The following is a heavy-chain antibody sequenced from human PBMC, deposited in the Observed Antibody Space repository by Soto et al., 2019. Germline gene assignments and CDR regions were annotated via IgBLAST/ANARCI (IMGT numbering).Heavy chain of an antibody. Sequence: QVQLQQWGAGLLKPSETLSLTCAVYGGSFSGYYWSWIRQPPGKGLEWIGEINHSGSTNYNPSLKSRVTTSVDTSKNQFSLKLSSVTAADTAVYYCARAYSGYDQVNWFDPWGQGTLVTVSS. J-gene: IGHJ5*02. CDR1: GGSFSGYY. D-gene: IGHD5-12*01. CDR2: INHSGST. V-gene: IGHV4-34*01. CDR3: ARAYSGYDQVNWFDP.